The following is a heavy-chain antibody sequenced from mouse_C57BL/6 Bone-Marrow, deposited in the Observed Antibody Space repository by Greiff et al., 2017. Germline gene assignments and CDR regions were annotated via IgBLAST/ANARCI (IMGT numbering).Heavy chain of an antibody. Sequence: EVKVVESGGGLVKPGGSLKLSCAVSGFTFSDYGMHWVRQAPEKGLEWVAYISSGSSTIYYADTVTGRFTISRDNAKNTLFLQMTSLRSEDTAMSYCAREIYPLYYYAMDYWGQGTSVTVSS. CDR2: ISSGSSTI. J-gene: IGHJ4*01. CDR3: AREIYPLYYYAMDY. CDR1: GFTFSDYG. V-gene: IGHV5-17*01.